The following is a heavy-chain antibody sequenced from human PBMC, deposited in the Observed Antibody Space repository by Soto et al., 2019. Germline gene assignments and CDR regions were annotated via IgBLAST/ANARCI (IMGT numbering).Heavy chain of an antibody. CDR1: GYNFTNYW. Sequence: PGESLKISCEGSGYNFTNYWIGWVRQMPRKGLEWMGIIYPGDSDTRYSPSFQGQVTISADKSISTAYLQWSSLKASDAAMYYCARQFKGYNYGTGYYYYGMDVWGQGTTVTVSS. CDR2: IYPGDSDT. CDR3: ARQFKGYNYGTGYYYYGMDV. V-gene: IGHV5-51*01. D-gene: IGHD5-18*01. J-gene: IGHJ6*02.